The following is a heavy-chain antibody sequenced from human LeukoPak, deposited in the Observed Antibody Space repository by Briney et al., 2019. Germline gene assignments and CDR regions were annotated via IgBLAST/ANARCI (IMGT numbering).Heavy chain of an antibody. CDR2: IYYSGST. J-gene: IGHJ4*02. Sequence: PSETLSLTCTVSGGSISSSSYYWGWIRQPPGKGLEWIGSIYYSGSTFYNPSLKSRVTISVGTSKNQFSLKLSSVTAADTAVYYCAGITIFGMSYDYWGQGTLVTVSS. V-gene: IGHV4-39*01. D-gene: IGHD3-3*01. CDR3: AGITIFGMSYDY. CDR1: GGSISSSSYY.